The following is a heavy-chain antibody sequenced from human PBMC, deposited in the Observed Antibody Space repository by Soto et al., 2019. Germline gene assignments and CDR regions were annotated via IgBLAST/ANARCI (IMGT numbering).Heavy chain of an antibody. Sequence: VQLQQWGAGLLKPSETLSLTCAVYGWSFSGYYWSWIRQTPGKGLEWMGAINDSGSTNHNPSPKSRVTIVRATPKNQFSLKLRSVTAPDTAVYYCAKGLLVWFGKLSPRGGYYSYMDDCGKGTTVTVSS. CDR1: GWSFSGYY. V-gene: IGHV4-34*01. CDR2: INDSGST. D-gene: IGHD3-10*01. J-gene: IGHJ6*03. CDR3: AKGLLVWFGKLSPRGGYYSYMDD.